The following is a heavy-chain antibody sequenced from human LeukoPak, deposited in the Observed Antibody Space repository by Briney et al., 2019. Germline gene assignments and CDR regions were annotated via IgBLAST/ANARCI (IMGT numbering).Heavy chain of an antibody. V-gene: IGHV3-23*01. CDR2: ISGNGGGT. Sequence: PGGSLRLSCAASGFTFSSYSMNWVRQAPGKGLEWVSGISGNGGGTYYADSVKGRFTISRGNSKNTLYLQMNSLRAEDTAVYYCAKEGGSSLYYFDSWGQGTLVIVSS. CDR1: GFTFSSYS. D-gene: IGHD6-13*01. CDR3: AKEGGSSLYYFDS. J-gene: IGHJ4*02.